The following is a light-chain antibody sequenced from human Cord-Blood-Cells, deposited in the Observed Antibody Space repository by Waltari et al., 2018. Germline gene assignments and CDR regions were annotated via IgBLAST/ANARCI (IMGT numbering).Light chain of an antibody. J-gene: IGKJ1*01. CDR1: QSVSSN. CDR2: GAS. Sequence: EILMTQSPTTLSVSPGARATLSCRASQSVSSNLAWYQQKPGQAPRLLIYGASTRATGIPARFSGSGSGTEFTLTINSLQSEDFAVYYCQQYNNWPRTFGQGTKVEIK. V-gene: IGKV3-15*01. CDR3: QQYNNWPRT.